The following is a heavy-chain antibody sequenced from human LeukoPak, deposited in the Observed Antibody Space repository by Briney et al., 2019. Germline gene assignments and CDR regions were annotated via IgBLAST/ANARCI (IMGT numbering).Heavy chain of an antibody. CDR1: GGSLSGYY. J-gene: IGHJ4*02. CDR3: ARGNYYDSSGFS. D-gene: IGHD3-22*01. Sequence: SETLSLTCAVYGGSLSGYYWSWIRQPPGKGLEWIGEINHSGSTNYNPSLKSRVTISVDTSKNQFSLKLSSVTAADTAVYYCARGNYYDSSGFSWGQGTLVTVSS. V-gene: IGHV4-34*01. CDR2: INHSGST.